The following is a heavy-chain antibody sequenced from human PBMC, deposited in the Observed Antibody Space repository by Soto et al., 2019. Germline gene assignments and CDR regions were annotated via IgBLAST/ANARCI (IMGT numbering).Heavy chain of an antibody. J-gene: IGHJ4*02. CDR2: INPLSGIS. Sequence: QVQLVQSGAEVKKPEASVKVSCKTSGGTFVRHVISWVRQAPGQGPEWMGKINPLSGISNYAQKFQDRVTFTADTDSSTAYVEQSSLRSDDTAVYYCATPACAATWCSPSHNLDHWGQGTLVTVSS. CDR1: GGTFVRHV. V-gene: IGHV1-69*09. D-gene: IGHD2-2*01. CDR3: ATPACAATWCSPSHNLDH.